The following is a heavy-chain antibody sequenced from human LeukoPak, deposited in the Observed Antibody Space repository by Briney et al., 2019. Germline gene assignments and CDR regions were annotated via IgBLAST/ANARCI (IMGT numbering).Heavy chain of an antibody. CDR1: GFTFSSYA. J-gene: IGHJ1*01. D-gene: IGHD2-15*01. V-gene: IGHV3-30*04. Sequence: GRPLRLSCAASGFTFSSYAMHWVRQAPGKGLEWVAVISYDGSNKYYADSMKGRFTISRDNAKNSLYLQMNSLRAEDTAVYYCATSGYCSGGSCNPVYFQHWGQGTLVTVSS. CDR3: ATSGYCSGGSCNPVYFQH. CDR2: ISYDGSNK.